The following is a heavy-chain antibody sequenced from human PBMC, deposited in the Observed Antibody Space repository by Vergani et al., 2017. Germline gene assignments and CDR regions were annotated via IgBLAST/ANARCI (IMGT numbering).Heavy chain of an antibody. CDR2: MNPNSGNT. D-gene: IGHD2-15*01. J-gene: IGHJ3*02. CDR1: GYTFTSYD. CDR3: ARAPRVLMEADAFDI. V-gene: IGHV1-8*01. Sequence: QVQLVQSGAEVKKPGASVKVSCKASGYTFTSYDINWVRQATGQGLEWMGWMNPNSGNTGYAQKFQGRVTITADESTSTAYMELSSLRAEDAAVYYWARAPRVLMEADAFDIWGQGTMVTVSS.